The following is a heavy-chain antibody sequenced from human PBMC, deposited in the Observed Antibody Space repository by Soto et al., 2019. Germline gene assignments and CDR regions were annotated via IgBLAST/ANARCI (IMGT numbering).Heavy chain of an antibody. CDR2: IYHSGST. V-gene: IGHV4-4*02. CDR1: CGSISSSNW. D-gene: IGHD1-26*01. J-gene: IGHJ4*02. Sequence: PSETLSLTCAVSCGSISSSNWWSWVRQPPGKGLEWIGEIYHSGSTNYNPSLKSRVTISVDKSKNQFSLKLSSVTAADTAVYYCARDGGSYFYYFDYWGQGTLVTVSS. CDR3: ARDGGSYFYYFDY.